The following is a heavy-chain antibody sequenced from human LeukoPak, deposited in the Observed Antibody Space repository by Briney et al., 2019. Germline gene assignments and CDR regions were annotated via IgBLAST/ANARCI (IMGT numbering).Heavy chain of an antibody. Sequence: GGSLRLSCAASGFTFSSYSMNWVRQAPRKGLEWVSSISSSSSYIYYADSVKGRFTISRDNAKNSLYLQMNSLRAEDTAVYYCARESGMRGSYWFDPWGQGTLVTVSS. CDR3: ARESGMRGSYWFDP. CDR1: GFTFSSYS. D-gene: IGHD1-26*01. J-gene: IGHJ5*02. V-gene: IGHV3-21*01. CDR2: ISSSSSYI.